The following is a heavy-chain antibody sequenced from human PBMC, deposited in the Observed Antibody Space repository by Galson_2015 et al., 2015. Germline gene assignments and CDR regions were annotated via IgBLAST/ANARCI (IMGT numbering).Heavy chain of an antibody. J-gene: IGHJ4*02. CDR1: GDTFKTYT. Sequence: SVKVSCKASGDTFKTYTISWVRQAPGQGLEWMGGITPIFGTANYVQKFQGRVAITADVSTSTAYMELRGLRSEDTAVYYCAKEGRSGNSNPFDYWGQGTLVTVSP. V-gene: IGHV1-69*13. D-gene: IGHD4-11*01. CDR2: ITPIFGTA. CDR3: AKEGRSGNSNPFDY.